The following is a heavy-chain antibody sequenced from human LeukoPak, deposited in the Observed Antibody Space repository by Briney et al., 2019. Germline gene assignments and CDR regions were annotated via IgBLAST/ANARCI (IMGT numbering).Heavy chain of an antibody. CDR1: GGTFSSYA. Sequence: SVKVSCKASGGTFSSYAISWVRQAPGQGHEWMGGIIPIFSTTNYAQKFQGRVTITTDESTSTAYMELSSLRSEDTAVYYCARVVIRSGSYYELDYWGQGTLVTVSS. D-gene: IGHD1-26*01. J-gene: IGHJ4*02. CDR3: ARVVIRSGSYYELDY. CDR2: IIPIFSTT. V-gene: IGHV1-69*05.